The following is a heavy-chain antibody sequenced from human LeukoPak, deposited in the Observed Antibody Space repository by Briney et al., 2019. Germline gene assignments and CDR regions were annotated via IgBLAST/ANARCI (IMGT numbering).Heavy chain of an antibody. V-gene: IGHV3-74*01. CDR1: GFTFSSYW. D-gene: IGHD2-15*01. CDR3: ARARYCSGGSCYLDY. Sequence: GGSLRLSCAASGFTFSSYWMHWVRQAPGKGLVWVSRINGDGSSTTCADSVKGRFTISRDTAKNTLYLQMNSLRAEDTAVYYCARARYCSGGSCYLDYWGQGTLVTVSS. J-gene: IGHJ4*02. CDR2: INGDGSST.